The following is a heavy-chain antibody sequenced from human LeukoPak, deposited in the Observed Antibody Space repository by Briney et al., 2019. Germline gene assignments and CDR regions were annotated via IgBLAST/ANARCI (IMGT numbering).Heavy chain of an antibody. J-gene: IGHJ4*02. CDR2: ISYSGST. D-gene: IGHD1-14*01. CDR3: ARDQPQGGFDY. V-gene: IGHV4-59*01. Sequence: SETLSLTRTVSGASISNNYWSWIRQPPGKGLEWIGYISYSGSTNYNPSLKSRVTISVDTSKNQLSLKLTSVTAADTAVYYCARDQPQGGFDYWGQGTLVTVSS. CDR1: GASISNNY.